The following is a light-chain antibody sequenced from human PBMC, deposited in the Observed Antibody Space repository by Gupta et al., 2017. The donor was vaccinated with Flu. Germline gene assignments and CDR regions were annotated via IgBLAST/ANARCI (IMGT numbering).Light chain of an antibody. Sequence: DMQMTQSPSSLSASVGDRVTITCQASQDISNSLNWYQQKPGRAPKLLIYDASNLETGVPSRFSGSGSRTDFTFPISSLQPEDSATYYCQQCANLPWTFGQGTKVEIK. V-gene: IGKV1-33*01. CDR3: QQCANLPWT. CDR2: DAS. J-gene: IGKJ1*01. CDR1: QDISNS.